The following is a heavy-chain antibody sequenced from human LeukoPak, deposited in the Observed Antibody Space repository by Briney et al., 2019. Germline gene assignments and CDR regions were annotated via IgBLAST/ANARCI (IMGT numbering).Heavy chain of an antibody. J-gene: IGHJ4*02. CDR2: ITTSNTI. D-gene: IGHD2-21*01. V-gene: IGHV3-48*02. Sequence: TGGSLRLSCAASGFTFRSYNMAWVRQAPGKGLEWLSYITTSNTINYADSVKGRFTMSRDNAKNSLYLQMNSLRDEDTAVYYCARYTVPFCGGDCYSQFLDYWGQGALVTVSP. CDR1: GFTFRSYN. CDR3: ARYTVPFCGGDCYSQFLDY.